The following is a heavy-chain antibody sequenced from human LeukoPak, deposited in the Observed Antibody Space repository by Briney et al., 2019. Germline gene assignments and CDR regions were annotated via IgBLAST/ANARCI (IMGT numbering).Heavy chain of an antibody. CDR1: GGSISSSSYY. CDR2: IYSSGST. V-gene: IGHV4-39*01. J-gene: IGHJ4*02. CDR3: ARQDRSGINKKDFDY. Sequence: SSETLSLTCTVSGGSISSSSYYWGWIRRPPGKGLEWIGSIYSSGSTYHNPSLKSRVTISVDTSKNQFSLKLNSVTAADTAVYYCARQDRSGINKKDFDYWGQGTLVTVSS. D-gene: IGHD3-10*01.